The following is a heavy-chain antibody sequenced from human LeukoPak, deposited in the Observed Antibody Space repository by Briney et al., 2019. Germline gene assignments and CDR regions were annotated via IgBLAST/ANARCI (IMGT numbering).Heavy chain of an antibody. CDR2: ISGGGDIT. D-gene: IGHD2-21*02. V-gene: IGHV3-23*01. CDR3: VREDTPATANY. J-gene: IGHJ4*02. Sequence: PGGSLRLSCAASGFTFSSYWMSWVRQTPGKGLEWASAISGGGDITYYADSVTGRFTISRDNSKDTLFLQMHSLRPGDTAVYYCVREDTPATANYWGQGTLVTISS. CDR1: GFTFSSYW.